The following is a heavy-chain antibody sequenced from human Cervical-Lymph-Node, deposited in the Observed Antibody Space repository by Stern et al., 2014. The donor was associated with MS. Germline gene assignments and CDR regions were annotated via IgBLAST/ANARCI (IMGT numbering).Heavy chain of an antibody. CDR3: VRDSSATYSSFDN. CDR1: RFTFSNYN. Sequence: EVQLVESGGDLVKPGGSLRLSCAASRFTFSNYNMHWVSQAPGKGLEWVSSISRSGGLTYYADSVKGRFTISRDNAENSLYLQMNSLRTEDTAMYFCVRDSSATYSSFDNWGQGTLVTVSS. CDR2: ISRSGGLT. J-gene: IGHJ4*02. D-gene: IGHD1-26*01. V-gene: IGHV3-21*06.